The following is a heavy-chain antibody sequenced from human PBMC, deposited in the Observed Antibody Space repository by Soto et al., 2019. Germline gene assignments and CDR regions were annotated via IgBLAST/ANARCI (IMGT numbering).Heavy chain of an antibody. V-gene: IGHV3-7*01. D-gene: IGHD5-12*01. CDR2: IKQDGSEK. J-gene: IGHJ4*02. CDR3: ARDRGYLRSWTKKAYYFHY. CDR1: GFTFSSYW. Sequence: GGSLRLSCAASGFTFSSYWMSWFRQSPGKVLEWVANIKQDGSEKYYVDSVKGRFTISRDNAKNSLYLQMNSLRAEDTAVYYCARDRGYLRSWTKKAYYFHYWGQGTLVTVSS.